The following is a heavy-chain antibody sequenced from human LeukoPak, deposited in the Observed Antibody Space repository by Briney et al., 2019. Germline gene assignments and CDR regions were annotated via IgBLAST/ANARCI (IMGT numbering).Heavy chain of an antibody. CDR2: INHSGST. J-gene: IGHJ6*03. V-gene: IGHV4-34*01. Sequence: PSETLSLTCAVYGGSFSGYYWSWIRQPPGKGLEWIGEINHSGSTNYNPSLKSRVTISVDTSKNQFSLKLSSVTAAGTAVYYCARGFRYMDVWGKGTTVTVS. CDR1: GGSFSGYY. CDR3: ARGFRYMDV.